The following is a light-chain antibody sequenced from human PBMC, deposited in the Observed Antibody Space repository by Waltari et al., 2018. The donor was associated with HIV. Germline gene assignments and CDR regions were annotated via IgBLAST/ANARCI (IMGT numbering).Light chain of an antibody. V-gene: IGLV1-44*01. J-gene: IGLJ2*01. CDR1: YSNIGSNT. CDR3: AAWDDSLHGEL. Sequence: QSVLTQTPSLSGTPGQRVTISCSGGYSNIGSNTVNWYQQFPGTAPRLLIYSNNHGPSGVPDRFSGSKSGTSASLVISELQSQDEADYHCAAWDDSLHGELFGGGTKLTVL. CDR2: SNN.